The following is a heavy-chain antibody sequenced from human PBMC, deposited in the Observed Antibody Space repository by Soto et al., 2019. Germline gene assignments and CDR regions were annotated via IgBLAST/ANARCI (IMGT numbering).Heavy chain of an antibody. CDR3: ARGRYGDY. CDR1: GYIFTSDG. Sequence: GPEVKKPGASVKVSCKGSGYIFTSDGIAWVRQAPGQGLEWMGWISAHNGNTEYAQKFQGRVTVTRDTSTSTAYLELRSLRSDDTALYYCARGRYGDYWGQGALVTVSS. D-gene: IGHD4-17*01. V-gene: IGHV1-18*01. CDR2: ISAHNGNT. J-gene: IGHJ4*02.